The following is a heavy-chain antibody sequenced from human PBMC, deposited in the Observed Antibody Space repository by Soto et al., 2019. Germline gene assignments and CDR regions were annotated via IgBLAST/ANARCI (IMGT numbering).Heavy chain of an antibody. D-gene: IGHD3-10*01. Sequence: SVKVSCKASGGTFSSYTISWVRQAPGQGLERMGRIIPILGIANYAQKFQGRVTITADKSTSTAYMELSSLRSEDTAVYYCARCGGSGSYYADYWGQGTLVTVSS. J-gene: IGHJ4*02. CDR3: ARCGGSGSYYADY. CDR2: IIPILGIA. V-gene: IGHV1-69*02. CDR1: GGTFSSYT.